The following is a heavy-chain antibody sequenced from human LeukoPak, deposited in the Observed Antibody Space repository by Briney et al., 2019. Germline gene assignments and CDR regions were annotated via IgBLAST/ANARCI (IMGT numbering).Heavy chain of an antibody. Sequence: GGSLRLSCAASGFTFDDFTMHWVRQAPGKGLEWVCLITWDGGDTYYADSVKGRFTISRDNSKNFLYLQMNSLRTEDTALYYCAKDMRTNTAEYFHHWGQGTQVIVSS. CDR1: GFTFDDFT. V-gene: IGHV3-43*01. CDR3: AKDMRTNTAEYFHH. CDR2: ITWDGGDT. J-gene: IGHJ1*01.